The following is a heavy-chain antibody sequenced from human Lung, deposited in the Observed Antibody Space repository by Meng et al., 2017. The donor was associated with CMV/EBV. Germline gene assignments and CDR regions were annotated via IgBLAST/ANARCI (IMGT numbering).Heavy chain of an antibody. CDR3: ARDRTGDCSSTSCYKYYYYYGMDV. CDR1: GGTFSSYA. V-gene: IGHV1-69*05. J-gene: IGHJ6*02. CDR2: IIPIFGIA. D-gene: IGHD2-2*02. Sequence: SXXVSXKASGGTFSSYAISWVRQAPGQGLEWMGGIIPIFGIANYAQKFQGRVTITTDESTSTAYMEVSSLRSEDTAVYYCARDRTGDCSSTSCYKYYYYYGMDVWXQGTTVTVSS.